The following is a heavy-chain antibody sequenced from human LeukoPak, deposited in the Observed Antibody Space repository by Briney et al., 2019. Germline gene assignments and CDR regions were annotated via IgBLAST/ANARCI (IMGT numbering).Heavy chain of an antibody. D-gene: IGHD3-3*01. CDR1: GGSIISSSSSSYY. CDR3: ARDKNDFWTGGYYFDY. J-gene: IGHJ4*02. Sequence: PSETLSLTCTVSGGSIISSSSSSYYWGWIRQSPGKGPEWVGAIYYTGRTYYNPSLQSRVSISLDTSNNQFSLRLSSVTAADTAVYYCARDKNDFWTGGYYFDYWGQGTLVTVSS. V-gene: IGHV4-39*07. CDR2: IYYTGRT.